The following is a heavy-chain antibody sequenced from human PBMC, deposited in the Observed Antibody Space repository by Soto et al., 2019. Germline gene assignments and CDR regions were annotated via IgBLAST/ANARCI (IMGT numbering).Heavy chain of an antibody. V-gene: IGHV1-2*04. J-gene: IGHJ4*02. CDR3: ARAYYYDSSGYYFDY. CDR1: GYTFTGYY. CDR2: INPNSGGT. Sequence: ASVKVSCKASGYTFTGYYMHWVRPAPGQGLEWMGWINPNSGGTNYAQKFQGWVTMTRDTSISTAYMELSRLRSDDTAVYYCARAYYYDSSGYYFDYWGQGTLVTVSS. D-gene: IGHD3-22*01.